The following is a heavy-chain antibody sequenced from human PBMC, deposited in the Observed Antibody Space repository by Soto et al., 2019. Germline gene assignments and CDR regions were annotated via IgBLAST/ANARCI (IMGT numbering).Heavy chain of an antibody. CDR1: GFTFTRYI. Sequence: GGSLSLSCASSGFTFTRYIMNWVRQAPGKGPEWVSSISSTTHYIYYADSMRGRFTISRDNAKNAVYLEMNSLRAEDTAVYYCARESEDLTSNFDYWGQGTLVTVSS. V-gene: IGHV3-21*06. CDR2: ISSTTHYI. J-gene: IGHJ4*02. CDR3: ARESEDLTSNFDY.